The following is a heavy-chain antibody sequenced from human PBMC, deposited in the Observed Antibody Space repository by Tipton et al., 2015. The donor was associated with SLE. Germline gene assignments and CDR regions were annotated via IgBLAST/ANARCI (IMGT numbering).Heavy chain of an antibody. D-gene: IGHD6-13*01. V-gene: IGHV1-8*01. CDR3: ARVRYSSSCCDAFDI. Sequence: QSGAEVKKPGASVKVSCKASGYTFTSYDINWVRQATGQGLEWMGWMNPNSGNTGCAQKFQGRVTMTRNTSISTAYMELSSLRSEDTAVYYCARVRYSSSCCDAFDIWGQGTMVTVSS. CDR2: MNPNSGNT. CDR1: GYTFTSYD. J-gene: IGHJ3*02.